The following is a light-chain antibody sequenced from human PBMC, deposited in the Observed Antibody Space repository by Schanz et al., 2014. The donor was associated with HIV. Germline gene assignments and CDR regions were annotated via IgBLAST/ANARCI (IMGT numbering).Light chain of an antibody. Sequence: QSVLTQPTSASGTPGQRVTISCSISGSNIRSKTINWFRHLPGTAPNHLISRNNQRPSGVPDRFSGSKSGTSASLALSGLRFEDEADYYCAAWDDSLSGRVFGGGTKVTVL. V-gene: IGLV1-47*01. J-gene: IGLJ3*02. CDR3: AAWDDSLSGRV. CDR1: GSNIRSKT. CDR2: RNN.